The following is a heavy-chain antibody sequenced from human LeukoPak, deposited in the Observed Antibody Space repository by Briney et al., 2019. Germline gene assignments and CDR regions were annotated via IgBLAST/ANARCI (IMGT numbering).Heavy chain of an antibody. CDR2: ISDIGSI. CDR3: AGHHPRNTVDF. Sequence: SETLSLTCTVSGGSISSYYWSWIRQPPGKGLEWIAYISDIGSINYNPSLKGRVTISLDTSKNQFSLNLSSVTAADTAVYYCAGHHPRNTVDFWGQGTLVTVSS. V-gene: IGHV4-59*08. CDR1: GGSISSYY. D-gene: IGHD2/OR15-2a*01. J-gene: IGHJ4*02.